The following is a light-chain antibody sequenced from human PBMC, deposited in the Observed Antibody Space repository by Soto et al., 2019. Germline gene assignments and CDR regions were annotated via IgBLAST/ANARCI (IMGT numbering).Light chain of an antibody. CDR2: DAS. V-gene: IGKV1-5*01. Sequence: DIQMTQSPSTLSASVGDRVTITCRASQSISSWLAWYQQKPGKDPKLLIYDASSLESGVPSRFSGSGSGTEFTLTISSLQPDDFATYYCQQYSSYPYTFGQGTKLEIK. CDR3: QQYSSYPYT. J-gene: IGKJ2*01. CDR1: QSISSW.